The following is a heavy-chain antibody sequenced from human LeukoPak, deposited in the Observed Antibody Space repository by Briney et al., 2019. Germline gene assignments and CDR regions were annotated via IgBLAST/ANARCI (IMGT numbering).Heavy chain of an antibody. Sequence: PGRSLRLSCAASGFTFSSYAMHWVRQAPGKGLEWVAVISYDGSNKYYADSVKGRFTISRDNSKNTLYLQTNSLRAEDTAVYYCARDLLTETRLLWFGELKYGMDVWGKGTTVTVSS. V-gene: IGHV3-30*04. CDR3: ARDLLTETRLLWFGELKYGMDV. J-gene: IGHJ6*04. CDR1: GFTFSSYA. CDR2: ISYDGSNK. D-gene: IGHD3-10*01.